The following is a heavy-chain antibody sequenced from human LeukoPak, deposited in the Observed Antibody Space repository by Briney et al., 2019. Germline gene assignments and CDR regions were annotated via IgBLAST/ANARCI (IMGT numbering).Heavy chain of an antibody. CDR3: ANPARDFADSGAITW. V-gene: IGHV4-34*01. D-gene: IGHD4-17*01. Sequence: SETLSLTCAVYGGSFSYYYWIWIRQPPGKGLEWIGEINHSGITNYNPSLKSRVTISADTSKNQFSLKLTSVTAADTAVYYCANPARDFADSGAITWWGQGTLVTVSS. CDR2: INHSGIT. CDR1: GGSFSYYY. J-gene: IGHJ4*02.